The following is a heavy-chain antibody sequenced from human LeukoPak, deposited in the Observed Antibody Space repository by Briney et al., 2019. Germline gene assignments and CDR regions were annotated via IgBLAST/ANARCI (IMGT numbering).Heavy chain of an antibody. D-gene: IGHD4-17*01. Sequence: SETLSLTCTVSGDSIGGFYWSWIRQPAGKGLQWIGRISTSGSTNYNPSLKSRVTMSVDRSTNEFSLTVRSVTAADTALYYCARGLPSYGDYVDYYFYMDVWGKGTTVTVSS. J-gene: IGHJ6*03. V-gene: IGHV4-4*07. CDR3: ARGLPSYGDYVDYYFYMDV. CDR2: ISTSGST. CDR1: GDSIGGFY.